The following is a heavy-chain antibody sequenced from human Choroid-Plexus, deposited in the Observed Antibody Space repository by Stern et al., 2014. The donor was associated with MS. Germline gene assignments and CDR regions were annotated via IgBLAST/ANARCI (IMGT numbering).Heavy chain of an antibody. CDR1: GFTFGSCA. CDR3: AKDRQYLTXFFDH. CDR2: VSHDGSYK. V-gene: IGHV3-30*18. J-gene: IGHJ5*02. Sequence: VQLVESGGGVVQPGRPLRLSCVASGFTFGSCAMHWVRQAPGKGLEWVGSVSHDGSYKYYADSVKGRFTISRDNSQNTLYMQMSSLRPEDTAVYYCAKDRQYLTXFFDHWGQGSLVTVSS. D-gene: IGHD2/OR15-2a*01.